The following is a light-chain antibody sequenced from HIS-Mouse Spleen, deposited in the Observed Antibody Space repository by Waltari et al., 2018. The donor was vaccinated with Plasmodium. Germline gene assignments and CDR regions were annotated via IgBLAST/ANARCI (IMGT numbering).Light chain of an antibody. CDR2: DVS. V-gene: IGLV2-11*01. Sequence: QSALTQPRPLSGSPGQSVTISCPGTSSDVVGFNYVSWYQQHPGKAPQLMIYDVSKRPSGVPDRFSGSKSGNTASLTISGLQAEDEADYYCCSYAGSYTWVFGGGTKLTVL. CDR1: SSDVVGFNY. CDR3: CSYAGSYTWV. J-gene: IGLJ2*01.